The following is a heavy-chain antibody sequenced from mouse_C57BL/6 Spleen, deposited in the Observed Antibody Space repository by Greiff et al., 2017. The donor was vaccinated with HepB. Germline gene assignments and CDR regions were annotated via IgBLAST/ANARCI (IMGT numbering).Heavy chain of an antibody. Sequence: VQLQQSGAELVKPGASVKLSCKASGYTFTSYWMQWVKQRPGQSLEWIGEIDPSDSYTNYNQKFKGKATLTVDTSSSTAYRQLSSLTSEDSAVYYCARGGDGYGNWDLDDWGKGTSVTVSS. D-gene: IGHD2-2*01. CDR3: ARGGDGYGNWDLDD. CDR1: GYTFTSYW. J-gene: IGHJ1*03. CDR2: IDPSDSYT. V-gene: IGHV1-50*01.